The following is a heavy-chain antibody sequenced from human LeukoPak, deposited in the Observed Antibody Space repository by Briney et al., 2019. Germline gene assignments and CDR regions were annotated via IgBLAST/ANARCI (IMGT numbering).Heavy chain of an antibody. CDR2: ISSKGTYI. J-gene: IGHJ4*02. CDR1: GFTFSASN. D-gene: IGHD4-23*01. CDR3: AKSGNNRFDY. Sequence: GGSLRLSCEVSGFTFSASNMNWVRQAPGKGLEWVSYISSKGTYINYADSVKGRFTISRDNSKNTLYLQMNGLRTEDTAVYYCAKSGNNRFDYWGQGTLVTVSS. V-gene: IGHV3-21*04.